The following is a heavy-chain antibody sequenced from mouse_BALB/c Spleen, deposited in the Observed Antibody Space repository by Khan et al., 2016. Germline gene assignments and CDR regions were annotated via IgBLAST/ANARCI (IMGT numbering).Heavy chain of an antibody. CDR3: ATWEVRGYFDY. V-gene: IGHV3-8*02. J-gene: IGHJ2*01. Sequence: EVQLQESGPSLVKPSQTLSLTCSVTGDSITSGYWNWIRKFPGNKLEYMGYISYSGSTYYNPSLKSRISITRDTSTNQYYLQLTTVTTEDTATYYCATWEVRGYFDYWGQGTTLTVSS. CDR1: GDSITSGY. D-gene: IGHD2-14*01. CDR2: ISYSGST.